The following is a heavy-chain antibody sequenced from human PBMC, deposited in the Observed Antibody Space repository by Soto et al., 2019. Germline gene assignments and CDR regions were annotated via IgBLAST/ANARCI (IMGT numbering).Heavy chain of an antibody. D-gene: IGHD2-2*01. CDR3: ARQAVPAAMAEYYYYYYMDV. CDR1: GGSFSGYY. CDR2: INHSGST. Sequence: SETLSLTCAVYGGSFSGYYWSWIRQPPGKGLEWIGEINHSGSTNYNPSLKSRVTISVDTSKNQFSLKLSSVTAADTAVYYCARQAVPAAMAEYYYYYYMDVWGKGTTVTVSS. V-gene: IGHV4-34*01. J-gene: IGHJ6*03.